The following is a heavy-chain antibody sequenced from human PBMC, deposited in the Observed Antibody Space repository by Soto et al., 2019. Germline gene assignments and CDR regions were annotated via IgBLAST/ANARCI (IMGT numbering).Heavy chain of an antibody. CDR3: ARRIVVGGSNWFDP. CDR1: GDNISSNSAA. Sequence: PSQTLSLTCAISGDNISSNSAAWNWIRQSPSRGLEWLGRTYYRSRWSSDYAESVKGRITINPDTSKNQFSLLLNSVTPEDTAVYFCARRIVVGGSNWFDPWGQGTQVTVSS. J-gene: IGHJ5*02. CDR2: TYYRSRWSS. V-gene: IGHV6-1*01. D-gene: IGHD3-22*01.